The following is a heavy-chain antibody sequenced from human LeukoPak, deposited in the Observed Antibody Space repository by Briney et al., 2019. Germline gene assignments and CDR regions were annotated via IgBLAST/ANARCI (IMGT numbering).Heavy chain of an antibody. J-gene: IGHJ4*02. V-gene: IGHV1-2*06. CDR3: ARGDIVVVVAAADY. Sequence: RINPNSGGKNYAQKFQGRGSINRDTSISTAYMELSRLRSDDTAVYYCARGDIVVVVAAADYWGQGTLVTVSS. CDR2: INPNSGGK. D-gene: IGHD2-15*01.